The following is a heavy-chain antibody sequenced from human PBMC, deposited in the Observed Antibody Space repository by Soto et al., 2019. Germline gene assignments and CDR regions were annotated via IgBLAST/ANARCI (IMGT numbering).Heavy chain of an antibody. V-gene: IGHV4-4*02. CDR2: IFHSGST. CDR3: ARSFTTVIAGIDC. CDR1: GGSISSSNW. D-gene: IGHD4-4*01. Sequence: SETLSLTCAVSGGSISSSNWWSWVRQPPGKGLEWIGEIFHSGSTNYNPSLKSRVTISVDRSKNHFSLKLTSVTAADTAVYYCARSFTTVIAGIDCWGQGTLVTVSS. J-gene: IGHJ4*02.